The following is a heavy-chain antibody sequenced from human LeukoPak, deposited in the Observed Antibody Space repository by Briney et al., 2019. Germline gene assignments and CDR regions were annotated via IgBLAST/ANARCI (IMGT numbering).Heavy chain of an antibody. J-gene: IGHJ3*02. CDR1: GFTVSNNY. V-gene: IGHV3-66*01. CDR3: AREDYGGTLDI. Sequence: SGGSLRLSCAASGFTVSNNYMTWVRQAPGKGLEWVSLIYSGGSTYYADSVKGRFTISRDNSKNTVYLQMNSLRAEDTAVYYCAREDYGGTLDIWGQGTMVTVSS. D-gene: IGHD4-23*01. CDR2: IYSGGST.